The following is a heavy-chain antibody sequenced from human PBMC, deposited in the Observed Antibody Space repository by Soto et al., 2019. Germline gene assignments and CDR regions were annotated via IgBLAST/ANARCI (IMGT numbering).Heavy chain of an antibody. J-gene: IGHJ6*02. D-gene: IGHD4-4*01. CDR2: INPDGGGT. CDR1: GYTFTSYY. V-gene: IGHV1-46*01. Sequence: QVQLVQSGAEVKKPGASVKVSCKASGYTFTSYYMHWVRLAPGQGLEWMGIINPDGGGTSYAPQFQGRVIMTRYPSTSTVYMEMSSLRSDDPAVYYCAVGGNYLSMDVWGQGTTVTVSS. CDR3: AVGGNYLSMDV.